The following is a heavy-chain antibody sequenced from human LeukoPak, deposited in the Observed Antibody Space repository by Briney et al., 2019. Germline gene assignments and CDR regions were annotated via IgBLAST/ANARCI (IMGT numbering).Heavy chain of an antibody. CDR1: GYRSTSYW. Sequence: AESTKISCKGSGYRSTSYWIGWVRQMPGKGLEWMGIIYPGDSDTRYSPSFQGQVTISADKSISTAYLQWSSLKASDSAMYYCARPNLWFGEFYGFDPWGQGTLVTVSS. CDR2: IYPGDSDT. CDR3: ARPNLWFGEFYGFDP. J-gene: IGHJ5*02. V-gene: IGHV5-51*01. D-gene: IGHD3-10*01.